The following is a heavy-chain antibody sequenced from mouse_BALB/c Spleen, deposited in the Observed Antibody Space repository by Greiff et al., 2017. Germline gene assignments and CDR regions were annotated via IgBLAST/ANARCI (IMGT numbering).Heavy chain of an antibody. V-gene: IGHV2-2*02. CDR3: ARKDYRYDEYAMDY. J-gene: IGHJ4*01. CDR2: IWSGGST. CDR1: GFSLTSYG. D-gene: IGHD2-14*01. Sequence: QVQLKESGPGLVQPSQSLSITCTVSGFSLTSYGVHWVRQSPGKGLEWLGVIWSGGSTDYNAAFISRLSISKDNSKSQVFFKMNSLQANDTAIYYCARKDYRYDEYAMDYWGQGTSVTVSS.